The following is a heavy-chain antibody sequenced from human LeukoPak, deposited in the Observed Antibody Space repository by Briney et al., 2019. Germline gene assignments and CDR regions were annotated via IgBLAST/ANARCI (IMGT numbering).Heavy chain of an antibody. CDR1: GYTFSRYW. V-gene: IGHV5-51*01. Sequence: GASLKISCKGSGYTFSRYWIAWVRQMPGKGLEWMGSIYPGDSDTRYSPSFQGQVTISADKSISTAYLKWSSLKASDTAIYYCTRLQSLLGTTIVFDYWGQGTLVTASS. J-gene: IGHJ4*02. D-gene: IGHD1-26*01. CDR3: TRLQSLLGTTIVFDY. CDR2: IYPGDSDT.